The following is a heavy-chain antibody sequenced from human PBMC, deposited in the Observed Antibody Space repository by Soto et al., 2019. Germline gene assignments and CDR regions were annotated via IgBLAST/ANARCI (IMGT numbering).Heavy chain of an antibody. CDR3: TRPDYRGDSGDF. Sequence: ASVKVSCKASGYSFTTFGISWVRQAPGQGLEWMGWISRYNDDTNNAQKFQDRVTMTIDRSTTTAYLELRSLTSDDTAVYYCTRPDYRGDSGDFWGRGTLVTVSS. CDR2: ISRYNDDT. D-gene: IGHD2-21*02. J-gene: IGHJ4*02. V-gene: IGHV1-18*01. CDR1: GYSFTTFG.